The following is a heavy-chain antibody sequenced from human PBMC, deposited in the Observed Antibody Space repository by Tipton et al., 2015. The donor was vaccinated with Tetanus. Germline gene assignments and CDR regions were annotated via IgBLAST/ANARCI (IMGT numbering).Heavy chain of an antibody. CDR2: VFRSGGA. CDR1: GASISSIYS. J-gene: IGHJ4*02. D-gene: IGHD2-2*01. Sequence: TLSLTCAVSGASISSIYSWSWIRQPPGKGLEWIGYVFRSGGADYNPSLKSRVNISLDRSENQISLMLTSVTAADTAVYYCARVACSSTSCYSHYFDYWGPGPLVTVSS. V-gene: IGHV4-30-2*01. CDR3: ARVACSSTSCYSHYFDY.